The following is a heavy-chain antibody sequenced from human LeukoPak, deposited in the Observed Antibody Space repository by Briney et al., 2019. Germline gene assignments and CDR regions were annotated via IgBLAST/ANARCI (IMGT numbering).Heavy chain of an antibody. CDR2: VSYTGRT. Sequence: ETLSLTCTVSGGSLSGHDWSWIRQPPGKRLEWIGYVSYTGRTKYNPSLQSRVTRSIDTSKGQFSLKLTSVTSAATAVYSCARLLDTDISGDPDTFDVWGQGTTVIVSS. J-gene: IGHJ3*01. CDR1: GGSLSGHD. CDR3: ARLLDTDISGDPDTFDV. D-gene: IGHD3-22*01. V-gene: IGHV4-59*11.